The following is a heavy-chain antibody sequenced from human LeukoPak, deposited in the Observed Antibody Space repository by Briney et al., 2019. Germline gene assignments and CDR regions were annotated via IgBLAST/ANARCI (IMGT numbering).Heavy chain of an antibody. CDR2: ISTYNDNT. D-gene: IGHD6-13*01. CDR1: GYTFTSYG. Sequence: GASVKVSCKASGYTFTSYGISWVRQAPQQGLEWMGSISTYNDNTNYAQKLQGRVTMTTDTSTRTAYMGQWTVRSHDTAVYYCARDSSFWQQTDYWGQGTLVTVSS. J-gene: IGHJ4*02. CDR3: ARDSSFWQQTDY. V-gene: IGHV1-18*01.